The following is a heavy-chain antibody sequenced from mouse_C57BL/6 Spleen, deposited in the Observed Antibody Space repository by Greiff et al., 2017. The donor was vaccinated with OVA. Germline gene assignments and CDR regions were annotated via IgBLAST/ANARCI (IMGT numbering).Heavy chain of an antibody. J-gene: IGHJ2*01. CDR2: ISDGGSYT. Sequence: EVMLVESGGGLVKPGGSLKLSCAASGFTFSSYAMSWVRQTPEKRLEWIATISDGGSYTYYPDNVKGRFTISRDNAKNNLYLQMSHLKSEDTAMYYCARDRGYLNYWGQGTTLTVSS. CDR1: GFTFSSYA. V-gene: IGHV5-4*01. D-gene: IGHD3-1*01. CDR3: ARDRGYLNY.